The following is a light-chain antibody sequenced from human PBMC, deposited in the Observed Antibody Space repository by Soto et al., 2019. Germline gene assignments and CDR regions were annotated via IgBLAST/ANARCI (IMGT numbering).Light chain of an antibody. J-gene: IGKJ1*01. CDR2: AVS. V-gene: IGKV2D-29*01. CDR3: QHYNSYSEA. CDR1: QSLLQSDGNTY. Sequence: SCKSSQSLLQSDGNTYLYWYLQKPGQPPQLLIYAVSNRFSGVPDRFSGSGSGTEFTLTISSLQPDDFATYYCQHYNSYSEAFGQGTKVDIK.